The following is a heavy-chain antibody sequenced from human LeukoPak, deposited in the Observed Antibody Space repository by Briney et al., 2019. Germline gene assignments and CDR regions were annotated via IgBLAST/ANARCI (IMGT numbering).Heavy chain of an antibody. Sequence: GGSLRLSCAPSGFTFSSYPMSWVPGTPGGGREWVSGISGSGDNTLYADSVKGRFTISRDNSKNTLYLEMNSLRAEDTAIYYCAKMKGHPLPKYYMDVWGQGTTVTVSS. J-gene: IGHJ6*01. V-gene: IGHV3-23*01. CDR1: GFTFSSYP. D-gene: IGHD1-26*01. CDR3: AKMKGHPLPKYYMDV. CDR2: ISGSGDNT.